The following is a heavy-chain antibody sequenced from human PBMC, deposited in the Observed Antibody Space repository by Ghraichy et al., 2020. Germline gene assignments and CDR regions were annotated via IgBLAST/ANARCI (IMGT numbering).Heavy chain of an antibody. CDR2: ISSSSSYT. Sequence: GGSLRLSCAASGFTFSDYYMSWIRQAPGKGLEWVSYISSSSSYTNYADSVKGRFTISRDNAKNSLYLQMNSLRAEDTAVYYCARDGYDSSGYYRKTYDYWGQGTLVTVSS. V-gene: IGHV3-11*06. CDR1: GFTFSDYY. J-gene: IGHJ4*02. CDR3: ARDGYDSSGYYRKTYDY. D-gene: IGHD3-22*01.